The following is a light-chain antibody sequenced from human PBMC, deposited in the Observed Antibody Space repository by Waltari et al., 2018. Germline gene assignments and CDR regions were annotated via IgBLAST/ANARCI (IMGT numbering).Light chain of an antibody. J-gene: IGKJ4*01. CDR2: DIS. CDR1: QSVDYK. Sequence: EVVMTQSPATLSVSPGERATPFFRTSQSVDYKLAWYQHKPGQAPRLLIYDISTRIPGIPARFSGGGSGTLFTLTISSLQSEDFAVYYCQQYDSWPQTFGGGTKVEIK. CDR3: QQYDSWPQT. V-gene: IGKV3-15*01.